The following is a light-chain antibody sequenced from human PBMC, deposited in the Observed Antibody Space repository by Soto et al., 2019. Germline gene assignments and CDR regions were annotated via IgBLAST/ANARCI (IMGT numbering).Light chain of an antibody. J-gene: IGKJ1*01. CDR1: RNVANY. Sequence: EIVLPQAPATLSLSPGERATLSCRASRNVANYLDWYQQKPGQAPRLLIYESSNRATGIAARFSGSGSGTDFTLTTSSPEPEDFAVYYCQHSSYCHQTFGKGTKVDI. CDR2: ESS. V-gene: IGKV3-11*01. CDR3: QHSSYCHQT.